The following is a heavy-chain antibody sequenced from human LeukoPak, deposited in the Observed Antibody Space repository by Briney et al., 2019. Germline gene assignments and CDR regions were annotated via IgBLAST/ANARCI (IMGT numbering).Heavy chain of an antibody. V-gene: IGHV3-21*04. CDR3: AKDRGYYDILTGYYNAGESY. Sequence: GGSLRLSCAASGFTFSSYSMNWVRQAPGKGLEWVSSISSSSSYIYYADSVKGRFTISRDNAKNSLYLQMNSLRAEDTAVYYCAKDRGYYDILTGYYNAGESYWGQGTLVTVSS. D-gene: IGHD3-9*01. CDR2: ISSSSSYI. CDR1: GFTFSSYS. J-gene: IGHJ4*02.